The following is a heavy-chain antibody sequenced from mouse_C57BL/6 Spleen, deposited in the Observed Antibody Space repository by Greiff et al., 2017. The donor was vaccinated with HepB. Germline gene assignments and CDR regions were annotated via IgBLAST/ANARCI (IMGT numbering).Heavy chain of an antibody. Sequence: QVQLQQPGAELVRPGSSVKLSCKASGYTFTSYWMHWVKQRPIQGLEWIGNIDPSDSETHYNQKFKDKATLTVDKSSSTAYMQLSSLTSEDSAVYYCARGELGLGWYFDVWGTGTTVTVSS. CDR1: GYTFTSYW. V-gene: IGHV1-52*01. D-gene: IGHD4-1*01. CDR2: IDPSDSET. J-gene: IGHJ1*03. CDR3: ARGELGLGWYFDV.